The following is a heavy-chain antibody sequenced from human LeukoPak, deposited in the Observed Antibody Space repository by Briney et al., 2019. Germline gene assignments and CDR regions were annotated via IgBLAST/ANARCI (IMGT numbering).Heavy chain of an antibody. Sequence: KPSETLSLTYTVSGDSISRYYWRWIRQPPGKGLEWIGYSYHTGSTNYNPSLKSRVTISVDKSKNQFSLKLSSVTAGDTAVYYCSTGYSSTQYYFDYWGQGTLVTVSS. D-gene: IGHD6-13*01. CDR2: SYHTGST. CDR1: GDSISRYY. CDR3: STGYSSTQYYFDY. V-gene: IGHV4-59*01. J-gene: IGHJ4*02.